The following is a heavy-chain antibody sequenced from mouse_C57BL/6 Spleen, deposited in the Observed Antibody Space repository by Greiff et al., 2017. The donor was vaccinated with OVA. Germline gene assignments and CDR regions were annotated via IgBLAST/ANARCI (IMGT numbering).Heavy chain of an antibody. D-gene: IGHD2-14*01. CDR2: IYPGSGST. V-gene: IGHV1-55*01. J-gene: IGHJ2*01. Sequence: VQLQQPGAELVKPGASVKMSCKASGYTFTSYWITWVKQRPGQGLEWIGDIYPGSGSTNYNEKFKSKATLTVNTSSSTAYMQLSSLTSEDSAVYYGARRIGGTSYYFDYWGQGTTLTVSS. CDR3: ARRIGGTSYYFDY. CDR1: GYTFTSYW.